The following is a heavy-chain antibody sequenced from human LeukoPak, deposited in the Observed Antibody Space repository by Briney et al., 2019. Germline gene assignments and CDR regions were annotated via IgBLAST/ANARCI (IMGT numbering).Heavy chain of an antibody. CDR3: ATYRQVLLPFES. Sequence: GGSLRLSCAASGFTFSTFAMIWVRQPPGKGLEWVSSIFPSGGEIHYADAVRGRFTISRDNSKITLSLQMNSLRAEDTAIYYCATYRQVLLPFESWGQGTLVTASS. CDR2: IFPSGGEI. D-gene: IGHD2-8*02. CDR1: GFTFSTFA. V-gene: IGHV3-23*01. J-gene: IGHJ4*02.